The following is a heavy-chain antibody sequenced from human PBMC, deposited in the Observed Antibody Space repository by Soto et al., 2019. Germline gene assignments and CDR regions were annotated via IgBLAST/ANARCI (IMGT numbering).Heavy chain of an antibody. CDR1: GGSISSYY. CDR2: MYNTGST. V-gene: IGHV4-59*01. J-gene: IGHJ6*02. D-gene: IGHD2-21*02. Sequence: SETLSLTCTVSGGSISSYYWSWIRQPPGKGLEWIGYMYNTGSTIYNPSLKSRVTISVDTSKNQFSLKLNSVTAADTTVYYCARDLWGYCGTDCYPLDVWGQGTTVT. CDR3: ARDLWGYCGTDCYPLDV.